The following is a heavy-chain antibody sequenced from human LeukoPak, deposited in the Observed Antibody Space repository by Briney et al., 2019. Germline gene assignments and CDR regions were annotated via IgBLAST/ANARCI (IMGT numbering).Heavy chain of an antibody. CDR1: GYTFTSYA. D-gene: IGHD4-11*01. CDR2: INAGNGNT. Sequence: ASVKVSCRASGYTFTSYAMHWVRQAPGQRLEWMGWINAGNGNTKYSQKFQGRVTITRDTSASTAYMELSSLRSEDTAVYYCAVTSGKAYNNWFDPWGQGTLVTVSS. CDR3: AVTSGKAYNNWFDP. J-gene: IGHJ5*02. V-gene: IGHV1-3*01.